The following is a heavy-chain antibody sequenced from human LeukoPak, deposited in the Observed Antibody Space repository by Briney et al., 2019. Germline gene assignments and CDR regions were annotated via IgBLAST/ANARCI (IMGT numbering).Heavy chain of an antibody. D-gene: IGHD3-22*01. J-gene: IGHJ4*02. CDR1: GGSISSYY. CDR2: IFYSGGS. V-gene: IGHV4-59*01. CDR3: ARYSSGYYSVFDY. Sequence: PSETLSLTCTVSGGSISSYYWTWIRQPPGKGLEWIGYIFYSGGSNYNPSLKSRVTISVDTSKNQFSLNLRSVTAADTAVYYCARYSSGYYSVFDYWGQGTLVTVSS.